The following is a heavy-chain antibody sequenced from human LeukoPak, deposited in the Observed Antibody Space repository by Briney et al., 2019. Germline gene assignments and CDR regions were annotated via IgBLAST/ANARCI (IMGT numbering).Heavy chain of an antibody. Sequence: GGSLRLSCAASGFTFSSYAMHWVRQAPGKGLEWVALISYDGSNKYYADSVKGRFTISRDNSKNTLYLQMNSLRAEDTAVYYCAKGGGYDYYDSSGYYVGTISEYFQHWGQGTLVTVSS. CDR2: ISYDGSNK. J-gene: IGHJ1*01. D-gene: IGHD3-22*01. CDR3: AKGGGYDYYDSSGYYVGTISEYFQH. CDR1: GFTFSSYA. V-gene: IGHV3-30*04.